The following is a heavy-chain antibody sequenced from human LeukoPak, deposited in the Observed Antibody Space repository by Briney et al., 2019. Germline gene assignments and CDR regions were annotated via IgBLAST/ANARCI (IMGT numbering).Heavy chain of an antibody. J-gene: IGHJ5*02. CDR2: IYYSGST. D-gene: IGHD3-10*01. Sequence: PSETLSLTCTVSGGSISSSSYNWGWIRQPPGKGLEWIRSIYYSGSTYYNPSLKSRVTISEDTSKNQFSLKLSSVTAADSTVYYCARHSYGSGLWFDPWGQGTLVTVSS. CDR1: GGSISSSSYN. CDR3: ARHSYGSGLWFDP. V-gene: IGHV4-39*01.